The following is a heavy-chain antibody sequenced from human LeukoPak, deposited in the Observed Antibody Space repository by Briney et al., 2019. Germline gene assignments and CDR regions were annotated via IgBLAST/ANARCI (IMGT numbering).Heavy chain of an antibody. D-gene: IGHD2-2*01. CDR2: ISGSGGST. CDR3: ARGLGYCSSTSCPVGNWFDP. V-gene: IGHV3-23*01. J-gene: IGHJ5*02. Sequence: AGSLRVSCAASGFTFSSYAMSWLRQAPGKGLEWVSAISGSGGSTYYADSVKGRFTISRDNSKNTLYLQMNSLRAEDTAVYYCARGLGYCSSTSCPVGNWFDPWGQGTLVTVSS. CDR1: GFTFSSYA.